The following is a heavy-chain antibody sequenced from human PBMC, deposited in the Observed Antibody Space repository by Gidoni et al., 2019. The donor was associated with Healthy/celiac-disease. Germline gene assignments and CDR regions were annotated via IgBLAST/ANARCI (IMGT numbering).Heavy chain of an antibody. Sequence: QLQLQESGPGLVKPSETLSLTCTVSGGSISSSSYYWGWIRQPPGKGLEWIGSIYYSGSTYYNPSLKSRVTISVDTSKNQFSLKLSSVTAADTAVYYCARPRRLRWYIDYWGQGTLVTVSS. CDR1: GGSISSSSYY. D-gene: IGHD4-17*01. J-gene: IGHJ4*02. V-gene: IGHV4-39*01. CDR3: ARPRRLRWYIDY. CDR2: IYYSGST.